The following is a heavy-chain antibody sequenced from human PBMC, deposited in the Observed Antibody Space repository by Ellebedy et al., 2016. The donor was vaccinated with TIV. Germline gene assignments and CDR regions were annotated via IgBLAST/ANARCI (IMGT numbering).Heavy chain of an antibody. J-gene: IGHJ5*02. V-gene: IGHV1-46*01. D-gene: IGHD3-16*02. Sequence: ASVKVSCKASGYTFTSYYMHWVRQAPGQGLEWMGIINPSGGSTSYAQKFQGRVTMTRDTSTSTVYMELRSLRSEDTAVYYCAREEGGYPGTVWFDPWGQGTLVTVSS. CDR1: GYTFTSYY. CDR3: AREEGGYPGTVWFDP. CDR2: INPSGGST.